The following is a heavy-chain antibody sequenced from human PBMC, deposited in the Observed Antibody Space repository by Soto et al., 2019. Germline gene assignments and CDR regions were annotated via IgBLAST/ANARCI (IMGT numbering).Heavy chain of an antibody. CDR1: GGSISSGGYY. CDR3: ARDHRGGVAFDI. V-gene: IGHV4-31*03. CDR2: IYYSGST. Sequence: SETLSLTCTVSGGSISSGGYYWSWIRQHPGKGLEWIGYIYYSGSTYYDPSLKSRVTISVDTSKNQFSLKLSSVTAADTAVYYCARDHRGGVAFDIWGQGTMVTVSS. D-gene: IGHD1-26*01. J-gene: IGHJ3*02.